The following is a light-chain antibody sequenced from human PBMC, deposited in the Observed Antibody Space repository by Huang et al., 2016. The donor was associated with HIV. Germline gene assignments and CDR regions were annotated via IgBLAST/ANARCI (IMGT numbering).Light chain of an antibody. Sequence: EIVMTQSPATLSVSPGERATLSCRASQSVSSNLAWYQQKPGQAPRLLIYGASTRATGSPASFSGSGSGTEFTLTISSLQSEDFAVYYCQQYNNWPPGTFGQGTKLEIK. J-gene: IGKJ2*01. CDR1: QSVSSN. V-gene: IGKV3-15*01. CDR2: GAS. CDR3: QQYNNWPPGT.